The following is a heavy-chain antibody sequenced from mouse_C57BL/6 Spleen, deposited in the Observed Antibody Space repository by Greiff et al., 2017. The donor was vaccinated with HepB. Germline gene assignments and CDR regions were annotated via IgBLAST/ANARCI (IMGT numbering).Heavy chain of an antibody. CDR3: ARRALTGPWFAY. D-gene: IGHD4-1*01. CDR1: GYTFTSYG. V-gene: IGHV1-81*01. Sequence: QVQLQQSGAELARPGASVKLSCKASGYTFTSYGISWVKQRTGQGLEWIGEIYPRSGNTYYNEKFKGKATLTADKSSSTAYMELRSLTSEDSAVYFCARRALTGPWFAYWGQGTLVTVSA. CDR2: IYPRSGNT. J-gene: IGHJ3*01.